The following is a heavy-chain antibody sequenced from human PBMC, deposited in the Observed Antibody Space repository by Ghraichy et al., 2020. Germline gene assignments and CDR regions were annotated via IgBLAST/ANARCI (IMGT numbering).Heavy chain of an antibody. V-gene: IGHV4-34*01. CDR2: INHSGST. CDR3: ARAGQRWLQV. CDR1: GGSFSGYY. D-gene: IGHD5-24*01. Sequence: SETLSLTCAVYGGSFSGYYWSWIRQPPGKGLEWIGEINHSGSTNYNPSLKSRVTISVDTSKNQFSLKLSSATAADTAVYYCARAGQRWLQVWGQGTMVTVSS. J-gene: IGHJ3*01.